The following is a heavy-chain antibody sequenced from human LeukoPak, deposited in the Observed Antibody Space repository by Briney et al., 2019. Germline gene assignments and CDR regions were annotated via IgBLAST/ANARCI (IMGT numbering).Heavy chain of an antibody. CDR2: INPSGGST. Sequence: ASVKVSCKASGYTFTIYYMHWVRQAPGQGLEWMGLINPSGGSTSYAQKFQGRVTMTRDTSTSTVYMELSSLRSEDTAVYYCARDGGGYDILTGYSRRPKSYFDYWGQGTLVTVSS. J-gene: IGHJ4*02. CDR1: GYTFTIYY. D-gene: IGHD3-9*01. V-gene: IGHV1-46*01. CDR3: ARDGGGYDILTGYSRRPKSYFDY.